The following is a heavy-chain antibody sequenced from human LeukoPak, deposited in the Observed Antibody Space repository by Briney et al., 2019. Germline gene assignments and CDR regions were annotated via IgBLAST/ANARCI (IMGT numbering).Heavy chain of an antibody. CDR3: AKHYMGSSYNHGLDC. V-gene: IGHV3-21*01. Sequence: GGSLRLSCAASGFTFSNYNMNWVRQAPGKGLEWVSSIRSSTTYVYYADSVKGRFTISRDNAKNSLYLQMNSLRAEDTALYYCAKHYMGSSYNHGLDCWGQGTLVTVSS. D-gene: IGHD3-10*01. J-gene: IGHJ4*02. CDR2: IRSSTTYV. CDR1: GFTFSNYN.